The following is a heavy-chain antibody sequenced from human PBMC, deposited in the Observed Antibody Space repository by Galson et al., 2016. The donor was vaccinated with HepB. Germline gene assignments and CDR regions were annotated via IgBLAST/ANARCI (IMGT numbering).Heavy chain of an antibody. Sequence: LRLSCAASGFILSDYAIHWVRQAPEKGLEYVSAISAIGDHTYYADSVKGRFIISRDDSKNTLYLQMGSLRAEDVAVYYCARGGTRLPYWYFDLWGRGSLVTVSS. J-gene: IGHJ2*01. D-gene: IGHD1-14*01. CDR1: GFILSDYA. CDR3: ARGGTRLPYWYFDL. CDR2: ISAIGDHT. V-gene: IGHV3-64*02.